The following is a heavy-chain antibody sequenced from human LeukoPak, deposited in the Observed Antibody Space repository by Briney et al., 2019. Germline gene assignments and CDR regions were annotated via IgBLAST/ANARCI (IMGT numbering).Heavy chain of an antibody. V-gene: IGHV3-48*03. CDR2: ISTSGGTF. CDR1: GFTFSNYE. Sequence: GGSLRLSCVASGFTFSNYEMNWARQAPGKGLEWVSYISTSGGTFYYADSVKGRFTISRDNAKNSLYLQMDSLRAEDTAVYYCASYCDGGGCYSAAFDYWGRGTLVTVSS. CDR3: ASYCDGGGCYSAAFDY. D-gene: IGHD2-15*01. J-gene: IGHJ4*02.